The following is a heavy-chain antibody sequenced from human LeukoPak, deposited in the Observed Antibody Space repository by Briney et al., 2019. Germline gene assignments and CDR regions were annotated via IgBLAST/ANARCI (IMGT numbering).Heavy chain of an antibody. CDR3: AKSWGVEYSSGFYIGVDY. CDR1: GFTFSSYG. V-gene: IGHV3-66*02. CDR2: IYSDGRT. Sequence: GGSLRPSCAASGFTFSSYGMSWVRQAPGKGLEWVSLIYSDGRTYYADSVKGRFTISRDNSKSTVYLQMNSLRAEDTAVFYCAKSWGVEYSSGFYIGVDYWGQGTLVTVSS. J-gene: IGHJ4*02. D-gene: IGHD3-22*01.